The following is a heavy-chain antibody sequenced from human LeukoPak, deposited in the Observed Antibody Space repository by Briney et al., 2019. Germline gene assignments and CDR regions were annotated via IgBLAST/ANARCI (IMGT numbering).Heavy chain of an antibody. CDR1: GYTFTGYY. CDR2: INPNSGGT. CDR3: ARYVYCSSTSCYVKNAFDI. V-gene: IGHV1-2*02. D-gene: IGHD2-2*01. Sequence: ASVKVSCKVSGYTFTGYYMHWVRQAPGQGLEWMGWINPNSGGTNYAQKFQGRVTMTRDTSISTAYMELSRLRSDDTAVYYCARYVYCSSTSCYVKNAFDIWGQGTMVTVSS. J-gene: IGHJ3*02.